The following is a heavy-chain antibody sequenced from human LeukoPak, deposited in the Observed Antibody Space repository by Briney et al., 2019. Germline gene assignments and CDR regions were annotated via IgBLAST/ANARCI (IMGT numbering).Heavy chain of an antibody. J-gene: IGHJ3*02. CDR2: ISYDGSNK. D-gene: IGHD5-18*01. V-gene: IGHV3-30-3*01. Sequence: GGSLRLSCVASGFTFSTHWMTWVRQAPGKGLEWVAVISYDGSNKYYADSVKGRFTISRDNSKNTLYLQMNSLRAEDTAVYYCASPSYGRAFDIWGQGTMVTVSS. CDR1: GFTFSTHW. CDR3: ASPSYGRAFDI.